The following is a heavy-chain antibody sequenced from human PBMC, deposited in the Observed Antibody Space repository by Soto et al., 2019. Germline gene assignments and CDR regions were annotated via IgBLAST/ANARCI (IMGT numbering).Heavy chain of an antibody. CDR2: IYYSGST. D-gene: IGHD3-9*01. CDR3: ASHVLRYFDWLRSNWFDP. Sequence: SETLSLTCTVSGGSISSSSYYWGWIRQPPGKGLEWIGSIYYSGSTYYNPSLKSRVTISVDTSKNQFSLKLSSVTAADTAVYYCASHVLRYFDWLRSNWFDPWGQGTLVTVSS. J-gene: IGHJ5*02. CDR1: GGSISSSSYY. V-gene: IGHV4-39*01.